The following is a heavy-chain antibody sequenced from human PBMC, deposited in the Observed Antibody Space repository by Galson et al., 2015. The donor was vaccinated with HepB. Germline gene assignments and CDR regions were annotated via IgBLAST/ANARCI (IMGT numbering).Heavy chain of an antibody. D-gene: IGHD3-9*01. J-gene: IGHJ3*02. CDR3: ARDLRYSDAFDI. CDR2: INPNSGGT. Sequence: SVKVSCKASGYTFTGYYMHWVRQAPGQGLEWMGWINPNSGGTKYSQKFQGWVTMTRDTSISTAYMELSRLRSDDTAVYYCARDLRYSDAFDIWGQGTMVTVSS. V-gene: IGHV1-2*04. CDR1: GYTFTGYY.